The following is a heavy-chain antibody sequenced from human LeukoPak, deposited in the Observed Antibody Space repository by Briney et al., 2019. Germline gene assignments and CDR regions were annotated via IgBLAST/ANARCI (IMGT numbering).Heavy chain of an antibody. J-gene: IGHJ4*02. D-gene: IGHD5-18*01. Sequence: ASVKVSCKASGYTFTGYYMHWVRQAPGQGLEWMGWINPNSGGTNYAQKFQGRVTMTRDTSISTAYMELSRLRSDDTAVYYCAREIQLWPSFDYWGQGTLVTVSS. V-gene: IGHV1-2*02. CDR3: AREIQLWPSFDY. CDR1: GYTFTGYY. CDR2: INPNSGGT.